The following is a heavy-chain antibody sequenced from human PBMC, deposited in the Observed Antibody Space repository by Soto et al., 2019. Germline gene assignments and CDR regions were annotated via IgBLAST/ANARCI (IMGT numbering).Heavy chain of an antibody. D-gene: IGHD3-22*01. CDR2: ISGSGGST. V-gene: IGHV3-23*01. J-gene: IGHJ3*02. Sequence: EVQLLESGGGLVQPGGSLRLSCAASGFTFSSYAMSWFRQAPGKGLEWVSAISGSGGSTYYADSVKGRFTISRDNSKNTLYLQMNSLRAEDTAVYYCATPYYDSSGYQTDAFDIWGQGTMVTVSS. CDR3: ATPYYDSSGYQTDAFDI. CDR1: GFTFSSYA.